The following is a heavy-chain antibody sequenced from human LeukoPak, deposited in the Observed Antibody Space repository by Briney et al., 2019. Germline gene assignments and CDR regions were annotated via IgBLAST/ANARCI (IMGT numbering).Heavy chain of an antibody. CDR2: ISTYDGNT. J-gene: IGHJ4*02. CDR3: ARGGVSNSWYRTPDY. CDR1: GYSFTNYG. Sequence: ASVKVSCKASGYSFTNYGISWVRQAPGQGLEWMGWISTYDGNTNYVQKLQGRVTMTTDTSTSTAYMELRSLRFDDTAVYYCARGGVSNSWYRTPDYWGQGTLVAVSS. V-gene: IGHV1-18*01. D-gene: IGHD6-13*01.